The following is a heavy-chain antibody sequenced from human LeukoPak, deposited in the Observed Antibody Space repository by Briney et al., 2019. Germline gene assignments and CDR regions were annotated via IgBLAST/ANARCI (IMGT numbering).Heavy chain of an antibody. Sequence: SGGSLRLSCAASGFTFSDFAMSWVRQPPGKGLEWIGSIYYSGSTYYNPSLKSRVTISVDTSKNQFSLKLSSVTAADTAVYYCARIPSLPTYCFDYWGQGTLVTVSS. D-gene: IGHD1-26*01. V-gene: IGHV4-38-2*01. CDR2: IYYSGST. CDR3: ARIPSLPTYCFDY. J-gene: IGHJ4*02. CDR1: GFTFSDFA.